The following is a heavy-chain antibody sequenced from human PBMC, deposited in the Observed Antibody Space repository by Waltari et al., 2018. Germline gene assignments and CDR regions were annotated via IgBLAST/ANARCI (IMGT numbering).Heavy chain of an antibody. J-gene: IGHJ5*02. V-gene: IGHV3-7*03. D-gene: IGHD2-2*01. CDR3: ARGSAGYVRVWDL. CDR1: GFNFPGHW. Sequence: EAQLMESGGGLVQPGGSLRLSCAASGFNFPGHWMTWVRRAPGKGLEWVANIKWDGSATWYAESLSGRFIISRDNARNSLFLQINSPSAEDTAIYYCARGSAGYVRVWDLWGQGTSVTVSS. CDR2: IKWDGSAT.